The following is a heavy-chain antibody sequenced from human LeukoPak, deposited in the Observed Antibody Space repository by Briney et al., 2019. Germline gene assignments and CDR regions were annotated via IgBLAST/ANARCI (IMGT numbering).Heavy chain of an antibody. V-gene: IGHV1-2*02. Sequence: ASVKVSCKAFGYTFTGYYLHWVRQAPGQGFEWMGWIDPKSGGTKYAQTFQGRVTMTRDTSISTAYMELSRLRSDDTAVYYCASLQWLADFDYWGQGTLVTVSS. CDR3: ASLQWLADFDY. CDR1: GYTFTGYY. D-gene: IGHD6-19*01. J-gene: IGHJ4*02. CDR2: IDPKSGGT.